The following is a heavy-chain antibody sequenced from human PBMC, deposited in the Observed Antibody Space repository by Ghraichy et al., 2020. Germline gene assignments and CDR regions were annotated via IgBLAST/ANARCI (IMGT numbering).Heavy chain of an antibody. J-gene: IGHJ3*02. CDR2: IYYSGST. V-gene: IGHV4-39*01. CDR3: ASPLSGSYYFGGDAFDI. CDR1: GGSISSSSYY. Sequence: SETLSLTCTVSGGSISSSSYYWGWIRQPPGKGLEWIGSIYYSGSTYYNPSLKSRVTISVDTSKNQFSLKLSSVTAADTAVYYCASPLSGSYYFGGDAFDIWGQGTMVTVSS. D-gene: IGHD1-26*01.